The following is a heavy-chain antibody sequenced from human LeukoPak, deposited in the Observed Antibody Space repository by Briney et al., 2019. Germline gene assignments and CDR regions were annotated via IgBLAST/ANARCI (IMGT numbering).Heavy chain of an antibody. D-gene: IGHD3-22*01. V-gene: IGHV4-34*01. Sequence: PSETLSLTCAVYGGSFSGYYWSWIRQPPGKGLEWIGEINHSGSTNYNPSLKSRVTISVDTSKNQFSPKLSSVTAADTAVYYCARGTYYYDSSGQGYFDYWGQGTLVTVSS. J-gene: IGHJ4*02. CDR1: GGSFSGYY. CDR3: ARGTYYYDSSGQGYFDY. CDR2: INHSGST.